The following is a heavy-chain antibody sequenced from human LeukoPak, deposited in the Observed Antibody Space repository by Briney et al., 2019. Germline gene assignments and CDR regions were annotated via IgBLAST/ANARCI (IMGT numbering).Heavy chain of an antibody. Sequence: GGSLRLSCAASGFTFSSYAMHWVRQAPGKGLEWVAVISYDGSNKYYADSVKGRFTISRDNSKNTLYLQMNSLRAEDTAVYYCAKDRGQPLRFLEWPSTKDYWGQGTLVTVSS. J-gene: IGHJ4*02. D-gene: IGHD3-3*01. CDR1: GFTFSSYA. CDR3: AKDRGQPLRFLEWPSTKDY. V-gene: IGHV3-30-3*01. CDR2: ISYDGSNK.